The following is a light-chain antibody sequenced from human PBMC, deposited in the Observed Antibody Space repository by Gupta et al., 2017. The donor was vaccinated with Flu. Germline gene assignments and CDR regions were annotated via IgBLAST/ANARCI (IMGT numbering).Light chain of an antibody. CDR3: RLSQSGARV. J-gene: IGLJ3*02. V-gene: IGLV7-46*01. CDR1: AGSVTSVHY. Sequence: QAVVTQELSLTVSPGGTVTLTCGSSAGSVTSVHYPYWIQQKPDQDHTKLIYDTTNTHPGTPARFSGSHLGGKAALTLSGAQPEDEAVYYCRLSQSGARVFGGGTQLTVL. CDR2: DTT.